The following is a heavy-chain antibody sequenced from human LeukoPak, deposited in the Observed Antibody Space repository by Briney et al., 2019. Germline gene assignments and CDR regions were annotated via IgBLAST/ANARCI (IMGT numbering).Heavy chain of an antibody. CDR2: ISYSGGT. V-gene: IGHV4-39*01. D-gene: IGHD6-19*01. CDR3: ARRSSGWYYFDY. Sequence: SETLSLTCTVSGGSVSSSSYYWGWIRQPPGKGLEWIGSISYSGGTYYNPSLKSRVTISVDTSKNQFSLKLSSVTAADTALYYCARRSSGWYYFDYWGQGTLVTVSS. CDR1: GGSVSSSSYY. J-gene: IGHJ4*02.